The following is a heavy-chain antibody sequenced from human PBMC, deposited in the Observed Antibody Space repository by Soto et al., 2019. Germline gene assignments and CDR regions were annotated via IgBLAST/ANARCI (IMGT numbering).Heavy chain of an antibody. J-gene: IGHJ4*02. CDR2: TYYSGRT. CDR3: ARGDLEYSSRWYVGYFDY. V-gene: IGHV4-59*01. CDR1: GGSISSYY. D-gene: IGHD6-13*01. Sequence: QVQLQESGPGLVKPSETLSLTCTVSGGSISSYYWSWIRQPPGKGLEWIGYTYYSGRTNYNPSLKSRVTISVATSKNLFSLKLSSVTAADTAVYYCARGDLEYSSRWYVGYFDYWGQGTLVTVSS.